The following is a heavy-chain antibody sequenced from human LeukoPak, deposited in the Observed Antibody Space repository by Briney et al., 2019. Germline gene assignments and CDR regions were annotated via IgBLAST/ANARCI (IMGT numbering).Heavy chain of an antibody. CDR2: ISSSSSYI. V-gene: IGHV3-21*01. CDR1: GFTFSSYS. CDR3: AREGGGYSGSYYFDY. Sequence: GGSLRLSCAASGFTFSSYSMNWVRQAPGKGLEWVSSISSSSSYIYYADSVKGRFTISRDNAKNSLYLQMNSLRAEDTAVYYCAREGGGYSGSYYFDYWGQGTLVTVSS. J-gene: IGHJ4*02. D-gene: IGHD5-12*01.